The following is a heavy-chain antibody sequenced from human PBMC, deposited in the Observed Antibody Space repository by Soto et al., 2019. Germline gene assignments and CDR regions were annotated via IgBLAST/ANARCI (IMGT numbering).Heavy chain of an antibody. D-gene: IGHD5-12*01. CDR2: MNPNTGDT. Sequence: QVQLVQSGAEVKKPGASVKVSCKASGDTFISYDINWVRQATGQGLEWMGGMNPNTGDTGYAQKFQGRVTMTRNTYIHTANLEMSSLRSDETAGYFWARGAGYIFDCWGQRTLVHVSP. CDR3: ARGAGYIFDC. CDR1: GDTFISYD. J-gene: IGHJ4*02. V-gene: IGHV1-8*01.